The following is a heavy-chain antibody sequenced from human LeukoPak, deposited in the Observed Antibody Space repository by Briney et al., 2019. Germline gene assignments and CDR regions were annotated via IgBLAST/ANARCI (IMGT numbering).Heavy chain of an antibody. D-gene: IGHD3-22*01. CDR2: IYYSGST. CDR1: GGSISSYY. CDR3: ARQYVSFGGYSQSYYFDY. J-gene: IGHJ4*02. Sequence: PSETLSLTCTVSGGSISSYYWSWIRQPPGKGLEWIGYIYYSGSTNYNPSLKSRVTISIDTSKNQFSLRLSSVTAADTAVYYCARQYVSFGGYSQSYYFDYWGQGTLVTVSS. V-gene: IGHV4-59*08.